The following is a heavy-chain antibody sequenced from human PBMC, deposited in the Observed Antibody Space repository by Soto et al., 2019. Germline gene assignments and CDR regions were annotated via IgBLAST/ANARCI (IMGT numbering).Heavy chain of an antibody. J-gene: IGHJ6*03. D-gene: IGHD4-17*01. CDR1: GGSISSYY. V-gene: IGHV4-59*08. CDR2: IYYSGST. CDR3: ARRYGYYEDNPYYYYYYMDV. Sequence: SQTLSLTCTVSGGSISSYYWSWIRQPPGKGLEWIGYIYYSGSTNYNPSLKSRVTISVDTSKNQFSLKLSSVTAADTAVYYCARRYGYYEDNPYYYYYYMDVWGKGTTVTVSS.